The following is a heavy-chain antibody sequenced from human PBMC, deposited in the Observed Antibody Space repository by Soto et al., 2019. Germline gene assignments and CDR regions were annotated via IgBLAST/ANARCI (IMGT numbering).Heavy chain of an antibody. Sequence: NPGGSLRLSCAASGFSFRSYYMNWVRQAPGRGLEWVSSISPSSSFLSYADSLKGRFTISRDSSKNTVYLQMDSLRAEDTAVYYCARDQYYGRTGYYPDYWGQGALVTVSS. CDR1: GFSFRSYY. CDR2: ISPSSSFL. J-gene: IGHJ4*02. D-gene: IGHD3-22*01. V-gene: IGHV3-21*01. CDR3: ARDQYYGRTGYYPDY.